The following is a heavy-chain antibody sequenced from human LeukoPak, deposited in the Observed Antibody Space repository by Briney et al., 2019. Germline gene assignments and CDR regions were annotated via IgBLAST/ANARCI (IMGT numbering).Heavy chain of an antibody. CDR1: GFTVSSYE. V-gene: IGHV3-48*03. Sequence: GGSLRLSCAASGFTVSSYEMSWVRQAPGKGLEWVSDISSSGSTIYYADSVKGRLTRSRDNAKNSLYLQMNSLRAEDKAVYYCARGKSGYDILTGYPNDAFDIWGQGTMVTVSS. CDR3: ARGKSGYDILTGYPNDAFDI. D-gene: IGHD3-9*01. CDR2: ISSSGSTI. J-gene: IGHJ3*02.